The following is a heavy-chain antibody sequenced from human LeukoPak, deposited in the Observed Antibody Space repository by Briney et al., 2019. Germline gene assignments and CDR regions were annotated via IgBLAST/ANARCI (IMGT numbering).Heavy chain of an antibody. CDR3: AAGYTTVLYYLDY. J-gene: IGHJ4*02. Sequence: SETLSLTCTVSGGSISNSSFYWGWIRQPPGNGLECIASISYPGSTVYNPSLRSRVPISVDTSKNQFSLRLSTVSAADTAVYYCAAGYTTVLYYLDYWGQGTLVTVSS. D-gene: IGHD6-13*01. CDR2: ISYPGST. CDR1: GGSISNSSFY. V-gene: IGHV4-39*01.